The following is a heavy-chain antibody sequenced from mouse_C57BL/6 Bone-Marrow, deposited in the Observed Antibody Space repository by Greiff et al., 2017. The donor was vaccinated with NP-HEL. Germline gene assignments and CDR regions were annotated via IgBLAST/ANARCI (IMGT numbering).Heavy chain of an antibody. CDR3: ARDTTVVATDY. CDR1: GFTFSDYG. J-gene: IGHJ2*01. V-gene: IGHV5-17*01. D-gene: IGHD1-1*01. Sequence: EVQGVESGGGLVKPGGSLKLSCAASGFTFSDYGMHWVRQAPEKGLEWVAYISSGSSTIYYAATVKGRFTNTRDNAKNTMFLQITSLRSEDTAMYYCARDTTVVATDYWGQGTTLTVSS. CDR2: ISSGSSTI.